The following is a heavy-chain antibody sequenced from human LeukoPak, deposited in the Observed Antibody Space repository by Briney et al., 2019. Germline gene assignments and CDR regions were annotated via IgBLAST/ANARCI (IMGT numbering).Heavy chain of an antibody. Sequence: GGSLRLSCAASGFTFSSYGMHWVRQAPGKGLEWVAVISYDGSNKYYADSVKGRFTISRDNSKNTLYLQMNSLRVEDTAVYYCAKSTGMVVPAAPAFDIWGQGTMVTVSS. CDR2: ISYDGSNK. CDR1: GFTFSSYG. V-gene: IGHV3-30*18. J-gene: IGHJ3*02. D-gene: IGHD2-2*01. CDR3: AKSTGMVVPAAPAFDI.